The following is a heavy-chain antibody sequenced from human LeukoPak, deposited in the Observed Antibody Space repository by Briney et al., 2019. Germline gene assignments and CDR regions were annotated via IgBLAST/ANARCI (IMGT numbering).Heavy chain of an antibody. Sequence: PGGSLRLSCAASVFTFSSYWMHWVRQAPGKGLVWVSRINSDGSSTSYADSVKGRFTISRDNAKNTLYLQMNSLRAEDTAVHYCAREGGYGDYWFDPWGQGTLVTVSS. V-gene: IGHV3-74*01. J-gene: IGHJ5*02. CDR2: INSDGSST. CDR1: VFTFSSYW. CDR3: AREGGYGDYWFDP. D-gene: IGHD4-17*01.